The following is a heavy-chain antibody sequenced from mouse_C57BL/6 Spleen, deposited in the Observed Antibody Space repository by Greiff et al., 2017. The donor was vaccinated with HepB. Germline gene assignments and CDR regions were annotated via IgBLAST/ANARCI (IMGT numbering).Heavy chain of an antibody. CDR1: GYTFTSYW. D-gene: IGHD1-1*01. V-gene: IGHV1-72*01. Sequence: VKQSCKASGYTFTSYWMHWVKQRPGRGLEWIGRIDPNSGGTKYNEKFKSKATLTVDKPSSTAYMQLSSLTSEDSAVYYCARYYYGSSYAMDYWGQGTSVTVSS. J-gene: IGHJ4*01. CDR2: IDPNSGGT. CDR3: ARYYYGSSYAMDY.